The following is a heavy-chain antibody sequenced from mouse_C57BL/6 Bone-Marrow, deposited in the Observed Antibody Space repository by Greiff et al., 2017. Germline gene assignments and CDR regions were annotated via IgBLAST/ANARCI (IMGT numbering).Heavy chain of an antibody. CDR2: IDPANGNT. D-gene: IGHD2-2*01. V-gene: IGHV14-3*01. J-gene: IGHJ3*01. CDR1: GFNIKNTY. CDR3: PYGYDIAY. Sequence: VQLQQSVAELVRPGASVKLSCTASGFNIKNTYMPWVKQRPEQGLEWIGRIDPANGNTKYAPKFQGKATITADTSSNTAYLQLSSLTSEDTAIYYCPYGYDIAYWGQGTLVTVSA.